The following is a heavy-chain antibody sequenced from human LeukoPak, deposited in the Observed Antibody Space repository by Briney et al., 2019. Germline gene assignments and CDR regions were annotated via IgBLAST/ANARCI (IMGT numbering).Heavy chain of an antibody. Sequence: ASVKVSCKASGYTFTSYDINWVRQATGQGLEWMGWMNPNSGNTGYAQKFQGRVTMTRNTSISTAYMELSSLRSEDTAVYYCARASRWGGYYYYGMDVWGQGTTVTVSS. CDR2: MNPNSGNT. V-gene: IGHV1-8*01. J-gene: IGHJ6*02. D-gene: IGHD3-16*01. CDR3: ARASRWGGYYYYGMDV. CDR1: GYTFTSYD.